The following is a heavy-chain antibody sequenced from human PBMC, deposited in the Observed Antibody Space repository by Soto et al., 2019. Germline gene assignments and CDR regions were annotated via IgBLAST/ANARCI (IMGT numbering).Heavy chain of an antibody. D-gene: IGHD2-15*01. CDR1: GCTVSSNA. CDR2: ISGSGGST. V-gene: IGHV3-23*01. Sequence: VRLPCSAWGCTVSSNAMSWGRQAPGKGLEWVSAISGSGGSTYYADSVKGRFTISRDNSKNTLYLQMNSLRAEDTAVYYCAFKGPANPFFWGQGTLVTVHS. CDR3: AFKGPANPFF. J-gene: IGHJ4*02.